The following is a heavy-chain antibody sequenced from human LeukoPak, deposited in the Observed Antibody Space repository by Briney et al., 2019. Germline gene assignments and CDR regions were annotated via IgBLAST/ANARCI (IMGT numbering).Heavy chain of an antibody. CDR2: ISSTGTDN. J-gene: IGHJ5*02. CDR3: ARQGRSYINPNRGWFDP. V-gene: IGHV3-21*06. Sequence: GGSLRLSCGASGFSFSSYSMNWVRQAPGKGLEWVSSISSTGTDNTYADSVTGRFTISRDNPKNSVFLQMNSLRAKDTAVYFCARQGRSYINPNRGWFDPWGQGTLVIVSS. CDR1: GFSFSSYS. D-gene: IGHD7-27*01.